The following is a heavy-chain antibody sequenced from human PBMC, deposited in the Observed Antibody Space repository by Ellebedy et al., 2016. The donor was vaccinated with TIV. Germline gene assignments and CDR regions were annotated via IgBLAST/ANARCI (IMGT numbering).Heavy chain of an antibody. V-gene: IGHV1-69*04. J-gene: IGHJ5*02. CDR1: GGTFSSYA. Sequence: AASVKVSCKASGGTFSSYAISWVRQAPGQGLEWMGRIIPILGIANYAQKFQGRVTITADKSTSTAYMELSSPRSEDTAVYYCARGGFCSGGSCYSWFDPWGQGTLVTVSS. CDR2: IIPILGIA. CDR3: ARGGFCSGGSCYSWFDP. D-gene: IGHD2-15*01.